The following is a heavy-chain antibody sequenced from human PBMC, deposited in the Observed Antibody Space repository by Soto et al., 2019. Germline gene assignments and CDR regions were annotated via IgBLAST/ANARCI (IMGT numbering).Heavy chain of an antibody. CDR1: GGTFSSYA. CDR3: ASNYDYGDYDSYYYYYGMDV. D-gene: IGHD4-17*01. Sequence: AASVKVSCKASGGTFSSYAISWVRQAPGQGLEWMGGIIPIFGTANYAQKFQGRVTITADESTSTAYMELSSLRSEDTAVYYCASNYDYGDYDSYYYYYGMDVWGQGTTVTVSS. CDR2: IIPIFGTA. V-gene: IGHV1-69*13. J-gene: IGHJ6*02.